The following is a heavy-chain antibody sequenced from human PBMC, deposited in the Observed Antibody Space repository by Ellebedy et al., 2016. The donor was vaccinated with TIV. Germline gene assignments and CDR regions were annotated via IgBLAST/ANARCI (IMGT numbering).Heavy chain of an antibody. J-gene: IGHJ4*02. CDR3: ARTEGMGVRFFDY. V-gene: IGHV3-23*01. D-gene: IGHD3-16*01. Sequence: GGSLRLXXAASGFTFSSYSMNWVRQAPGKGLEWVSAISGSGGSTYYADSVKGRFTISRDNSKNTLYLQMNSLRAEDTAVYYCARTEGMGVRFFDYWGQGTLVTVSS. CDR2: ISGSGGST. CDR1: GFTFSSYS.